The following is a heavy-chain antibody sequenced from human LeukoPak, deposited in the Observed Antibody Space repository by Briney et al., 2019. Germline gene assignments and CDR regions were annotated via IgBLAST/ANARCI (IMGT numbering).Heavy chain of an antibody. CDR3: ARGDRDPSRPDY. J-gene: IGHJ4*02. D-gene: IGHD1-26*01. V-gene: IGHV4-59*01. CDR2: VYYTGST. CDR1: GGSISTYY. Sequence: SETLSLTCTGSGGSISTYYWSWIRQTPGKGLEWIGYVYYTGSTNSNPSLKSRVTISVDTSKNQVSLKLTSVTAADTAVYYCARGDRDPSRPDYWGQGTLVTVSS.